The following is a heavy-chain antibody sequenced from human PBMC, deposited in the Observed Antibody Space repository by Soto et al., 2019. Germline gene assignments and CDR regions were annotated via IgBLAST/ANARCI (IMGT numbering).Heavy chain of an antibody. J-gene: IGHJ6*02. CDR1: RVAFSKFI. D-gene: IGHD6-19*01. CDR2: IIPIFGTA. CDR3: AKVRYSSPMGYYYGMDV. Sequence: GASVKVSCKASRVAFSKFIVTWVRQAPGLGLEWVGAIIPIFGTANYAQKFQGRVTITADESTSTSYMEVNNLRSEDTAVYYCAKVRYSSPMGYYYGMDVWGQGTTVTVSS. V-gene: IGHV1-69*13.